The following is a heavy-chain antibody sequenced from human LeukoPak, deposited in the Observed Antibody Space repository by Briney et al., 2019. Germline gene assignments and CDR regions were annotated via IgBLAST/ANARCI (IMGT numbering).Heavy chain of an antibody. CDR1: GFTFSDYE. CDR2: ISTSGSTT. J-gene: IGHJ4*02. D-gene: IGHD3-10*02. V-gene: IGHV3-48*03. CDR3: ARSALHVFDY. Sequence: PGGSLRLSCAASGFTFSDYEINWVRQAPGKGLEWVSCISTSGSTTYYADSVKGRFTISRDNAKNSLFLQMNTLTAEDTAVYYCARSALHVFDYWGQGTPVTVSS.